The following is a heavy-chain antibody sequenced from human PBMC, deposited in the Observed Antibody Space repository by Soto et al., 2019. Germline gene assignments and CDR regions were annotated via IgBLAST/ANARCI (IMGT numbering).Heavy chain of an antibody. D-gene: IGHD4-17*01. CDR1: GGSISGYY. CDR3: ARSRTVPRYFDY. J-gene: IGHJ4*02. Sequence: SETLSLTCTISGGSISGYYWTWIRQSPGKGLEYIGYVYNGNANYNPSLKSRVTISVDTSKNQFSLKLSSVTAADTAVYYCARSRTVPRYFDYWGQGTLVT. CDR2: VYNGNA. V-gene: IGHV4-59*01.